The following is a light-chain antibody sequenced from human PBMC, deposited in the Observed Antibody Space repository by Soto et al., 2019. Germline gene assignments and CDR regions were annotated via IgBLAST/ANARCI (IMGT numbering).Light chain of an antibody. J-gene: IGLJ1*01. V-gene: IGLV2-14*01. CDR3: SSYTSGSTLYV. CDR1: SSDVGDYNY. Sequence: QSALTQPASVSASPGQSITISCTGTSSDVGDYNYVSWYQQHPGKAPELMIYEVSNRPSGVSNRFSGSRSGNTASLTISGLQAEDEADYYCSSYTSGSTLYVFGTGTKLTVL. CDR2: EVS.